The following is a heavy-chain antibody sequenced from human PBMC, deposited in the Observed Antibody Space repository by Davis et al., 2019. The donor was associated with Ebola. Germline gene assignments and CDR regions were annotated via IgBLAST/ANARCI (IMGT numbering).Heavy chain of an antibody. CDR3: ARLVVVPAAIFNYYYGMDV. CDR2: IIPIFGTA. J-gene: IGHJ6*02. D-gene: IGHD2-2*01. CDR1: GGTFSSYA. Sequence: AASVKVSCKASGGTFSSYAISWVRQAPGQGLEWMGGIIPIFGTANYAQKFQGRVTITADESTSTAYMELSSLRSEDTAMYYCARLVVVPAAIFNYYYGMDVWGQGTTVTVSS. V-gene: IGHV1-69*13.